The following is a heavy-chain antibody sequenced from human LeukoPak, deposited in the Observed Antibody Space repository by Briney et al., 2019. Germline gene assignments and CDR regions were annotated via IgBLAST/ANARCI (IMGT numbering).Heavy chain of an antibody. CDR3: ARHRPDPSTMMEAAFDY. D-gene: IGHD3-22*01. J-gene: IGHJ4*02. V-gene: IGHV4-59*08. CDR1: GVSISSYY. CDR2: IYYSGST. Sequence: SETLSLTCTGSGVSISSYYWSWIRQPPGKGLEWIGYIYYSGSTNYNPSLKSRVTISVDTSKNQFSLKLSSVTAADTAVYYCARHRPDPSTMMEAAFDYWGQGTLVTVSS.